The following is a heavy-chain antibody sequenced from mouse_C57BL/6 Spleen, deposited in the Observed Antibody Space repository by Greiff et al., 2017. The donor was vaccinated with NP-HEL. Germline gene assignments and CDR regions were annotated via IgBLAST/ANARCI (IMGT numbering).Heavy chain of an antibody. D-gene: IGHD1-1*01. CDR2: INPNNGGT. V-gene: IGHV1-18*01. J-gene: IGHJ2*01. Sequence: VQLQQSGPELVKPGASVKIPCKASGYTFTDYNMDWVKQSHGKSLEWIGDINPNNGGTIYNQKFKGKATLTVDKSSSTAYMEFRSLTSEDTAVYYCARDYGSSLDYWGQGTTLTVSS. CDR3: ARDYGSSLDY. CDR1: GYTFTDYN.